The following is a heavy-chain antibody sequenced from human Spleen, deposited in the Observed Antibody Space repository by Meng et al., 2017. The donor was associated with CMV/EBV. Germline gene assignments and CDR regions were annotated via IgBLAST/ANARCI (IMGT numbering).Heavy chain of an antibody. J-gene: IGHJ4*02. V-gene: IGHV4-34*01. Sequence: ESLKISCAASGFTFSSYEMNWVRQAPGKGLEWIWEINHSGTTNYNPSLKSRITLSMDTSKNQFSLKLNSVTAADPAVYYCARAGSYYYDSSCYYSYWGQGTLVTVSS. CDR1: GFTFSSYE. CDR3: ARAGSYYYDSSCYYSY. CDR2: INHSGTT. D-gene: IGHD3-22*01.